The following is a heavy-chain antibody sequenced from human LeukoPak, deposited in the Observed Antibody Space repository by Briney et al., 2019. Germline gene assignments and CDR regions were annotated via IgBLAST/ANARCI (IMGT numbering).Heavy chain of an antibody. J-gene: IGHJ4*02. Sequence: GGSLRLSCAASGFTFSGYALSWVRQAPGKGLEWVSAISGSGGSTYYADSVKGRFTISRDNSKNTLYLQMNSLRAEDTAVYYCAKSFAVVAATMFDYWGQGTLVTVSS. CDR3: AKSFAVVAATMFDY. CDR1: GFTFSGYA. V-gene: IGHV3-23*01. CDR2: ISGSGGST. D-gene: IGHD2-15*01.